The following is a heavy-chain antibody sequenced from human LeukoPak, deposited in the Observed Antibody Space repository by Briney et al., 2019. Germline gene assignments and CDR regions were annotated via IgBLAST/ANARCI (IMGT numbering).Heavy chain of an antibody. J-gene: IGHJ6*03. V-gene: IGHV1-2*02. CDR1: GYTFTGYY. Sequence: ASVKVSCKASGYTFTGYYMHWVRQAPGQGLEWMGWINPNSGGTNYAQKFQGRVTMTRDTSISTAYMELSRLRSDDTAVYYCARDPSGYSSGWYPYKYYYMDVWGKGTTVTISS. CDR3: ARDPSGYSSGWYPYKYYYMDV. CDR2: INPNSGGT. D-gene: IGHD6-19*01.